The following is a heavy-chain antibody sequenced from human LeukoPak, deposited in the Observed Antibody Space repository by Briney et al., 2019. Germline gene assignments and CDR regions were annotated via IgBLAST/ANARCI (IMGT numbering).Heavy chain of an antibody. Sequence: GGSLRLSCAASGLTFSSYEMNWVRQAPGKGLEWVSYISSSGSTIYYADSVKGRFTIPRNNPKNSLYLQMNSLRAEDTAVYYCARDQAHITMVRGVNHPLLYGYYYGMDVWGKGTTVTVSS. V-gene: IGHV3-48*03. J-gene: IGHJ6*04. CDR1: GLTFSSYE. CDR3: ARDQAHITMVRGVNHPLLYGYYYGMDV. CDR2: ISSSGSTI. D-gene: IGHD3-10*01.